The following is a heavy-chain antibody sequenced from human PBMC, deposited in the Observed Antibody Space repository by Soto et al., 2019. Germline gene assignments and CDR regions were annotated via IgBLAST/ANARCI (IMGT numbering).Heavy chain of an antibody. CDR1: GYTFTSYG. V-gene: IGHV1-18*01. Sequence: ASVKVSCKASGYTFTSYGISWVRQAPGQGLEWMGWISAYNGNTNYAQKLQSRVTMTTDTSTSTAYMELRSLRSDDTAVYYCARVSAPFVAFDIWGQGTMVTVSS. CDR2: ISAYNGNT. D-gene: IGHD3-16*01. CDR3: ARVSAPFVAFDI. J-gene: IGHJ3*02.